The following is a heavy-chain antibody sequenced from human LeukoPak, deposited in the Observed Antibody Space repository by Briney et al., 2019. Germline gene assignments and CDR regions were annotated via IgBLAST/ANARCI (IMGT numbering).Heavy chain of an antibody. CDR1: GYTFTSYA. CDR3: ARASMRWSFDF. CDR2: ISAYNANT. V-gene: IGHV1-18*01. J-gene: IGHJ4*02. Sequence: ASVRVSCKASGYTFTSYAISWVRQAPGQGLEWMGWISAYNANTNYAQKLQGRVTMTTDTSTSTAYMELRSLRSDDTAVYYCARASMRWSFDFWGQGTLVTVSS. D-gene: IGHD4-23*01.